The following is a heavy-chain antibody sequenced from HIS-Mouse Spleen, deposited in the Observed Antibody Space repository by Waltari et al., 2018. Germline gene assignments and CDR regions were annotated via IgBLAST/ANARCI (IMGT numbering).Heavy chain of an antibody. CDR3: AREIPYSSSWYDWYFDL. CDR2: IYYRGST. CDR1: GGSISSISSY. Sequence: QLQLQESGPGLVKPSETLSLTCTVSGGSISSISSYWGWIRQPPGKGLEWIGSIYYRGSTYYNPSLKSRVTISVDTSKNQFSLKLSSVTAADTAVYYCAREIPYSSSWYDWYFDLWGRGTLVTVSS. V-gene: IGHV4-39*07. J-gene: IGHJ2*01. D-gene: IGHD6-13*01.